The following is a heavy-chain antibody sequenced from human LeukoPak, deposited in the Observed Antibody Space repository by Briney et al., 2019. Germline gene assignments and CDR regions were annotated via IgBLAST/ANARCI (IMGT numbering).Heavy chain of an antibody. CDR1: GYTFTTCD. D-gene: IGHD6-19*01. Sequence: ASVKVSCKASGYTFTTCDINWVRQAAGQGLEWMGWMNPNSGNTGYAQSFQGRVTMTRDTSISTAYMELSNLRSEDTAIYYCTRGSSGRRDYWGQATLVTVSP. CDR2: MNPNSGNT. CDR3: TRGSSGRRDY. J-gene: IGHJ4*02. V-gene: IGHV1-8*01.